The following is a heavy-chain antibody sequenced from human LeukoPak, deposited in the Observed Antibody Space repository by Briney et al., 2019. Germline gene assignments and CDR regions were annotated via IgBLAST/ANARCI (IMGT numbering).Heavy chain of an antibody. CDR2: MNPNSGNT. V-gene: IGHV1-8*01. D-gene: IGHD5-12*01. Sequence: ASVKVSCKASGYTFTSYDINWVRQATGQGLEWMGWMNPNSGNTGYAQKFQGRVTMTRNTSVSTAYMELSSLRSEDTAVYYCARVPWLYYYYGMDVWGQGTTVTVSS. J-gene: IGHJ6*02. CDR3: ARVPWLYYYYGMDV. CDR1: GYTFTSYD.